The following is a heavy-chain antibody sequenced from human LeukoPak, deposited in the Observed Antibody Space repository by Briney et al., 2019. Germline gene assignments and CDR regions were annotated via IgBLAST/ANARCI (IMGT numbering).Heavy chain of an antibody. CDR1: GFTFSTYW. D-gene: IGHD2-2*01. V-gene: IGHV3-74*01. J-gene: IGHJ4*02. CDR2: INSDGSNT. Sequence: GGSLRLSCAASGFTFSTYWMHWVREAPGKGLVWVSRINSDGSNTRNADSVKGRFTISRDNAKNTLYLQMDSLRAEDTAVYYCARERRLYCSSTSCYEDFDYWGQGTLVTVSS. CDR3: ARERRLYCSSTSCYEDFDY.